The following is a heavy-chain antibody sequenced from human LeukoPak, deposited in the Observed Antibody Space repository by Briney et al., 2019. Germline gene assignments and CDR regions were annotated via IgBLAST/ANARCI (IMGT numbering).Heavy chain of an antibody. CDR2: TWDDGSKT. D-gene: IGHD6-19*01. CDR1: GFPFSSYG. CDR3: ARDPRGIAVAGTLDY. V-gene: IGHV3-33*01. Sequence: GSLRLSWAAPGFPFSSYGMHWVRQSPGKGQEWGAVTWDDGSKTYYADSVKGRFTSSRDNSKNKMYLKMNSLRAEDTAVYYCARDPRGIAVAGTLDYWGQGTQVTVCS. J-gene: IGHJ4*02.